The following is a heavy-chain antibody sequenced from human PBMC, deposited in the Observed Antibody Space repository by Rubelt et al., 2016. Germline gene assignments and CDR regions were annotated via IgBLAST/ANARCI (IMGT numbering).Heavy chain of an antibody. J-gene: IGHJ1*01. D-gene: IGHD4-17*01. Sequence: QVQLVESGGGVVQPGGSLRLSCAASGFTFSSYGMQWVRQAPGKGLEWVAFIRYDGSKKYYADSVKGRFTISRDNSKNTLYLQMNSLGAEDTAVYYCAKPARLDYGINAEYFQHWGQGTLVTVSS. V-gene: IGHV3-30*02. CDR2: IRYDGSKK. CDR1: GFTFSSYG. CDR3: AKPARLDYGINAEYFQH.